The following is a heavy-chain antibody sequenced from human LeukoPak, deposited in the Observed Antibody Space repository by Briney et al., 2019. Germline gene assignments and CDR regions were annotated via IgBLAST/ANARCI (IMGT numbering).Heavy chain of an antibody. V-gene: IGHV4-39*01. J-gene: IGHJ4*02. CDR1: GDSITSGTSY. Sequence: PSETLSLTCTVSGDSITSGTSYWGWIRQPPGKGLEWIGSIYSGSTYYSPSLKSRLSISVDTSKNQFSLSLTSVTAADTAVYYCARHGGGIAAIVSRPLDFWGQGTLVTVSS. CDR3: ARHGGGIAAIVSRPLDF. D-gene: IGHD6-13*01. CDR2: IYSGST.